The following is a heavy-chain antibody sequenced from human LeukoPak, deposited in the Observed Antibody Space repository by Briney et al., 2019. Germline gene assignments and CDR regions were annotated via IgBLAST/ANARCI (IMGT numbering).Heavy chain of an antibody. CDR2: INHSGST. CDR1: GGSFSGYY. CDR3: ARVFPPRVTTVTQNPNYFDY. D-gene: IGHD4-17*01. J-gene: IGHJ4*02. V-gene: IGHV4-34*01. Sequence: TSETLSLTCAVYGGSFSGYYWSWIRQPPGKGLEWIGEINHSGSTNYNPSLKSRVTISVDTSKNQFSLKLSSVTAADTAVYYCARVFPPRVTTVTQNPNYFDYWGQGTLVTVSS.